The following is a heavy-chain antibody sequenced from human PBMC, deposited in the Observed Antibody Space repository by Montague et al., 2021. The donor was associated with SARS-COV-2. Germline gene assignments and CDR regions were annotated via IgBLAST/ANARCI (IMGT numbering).Heavy chain of an antibody. CDR1: GGSISSYY. CDR3: AATDYFASGKYDF. J-gene: IGHJ4*02. V-gene: IGHV4-59*01. D-gene: IGHD3-10*01. CDR2: IYYSGST. Sequence: SETLSLTCTVSGGSISSYYWSRIRQPPGKGLEWIGYIYYSGSTNYNPSLKGRVTLSVDTSKNQFSLKLSSVTAADTAVYYCAATDYFASGKYDFWGQGTWVTVSS.